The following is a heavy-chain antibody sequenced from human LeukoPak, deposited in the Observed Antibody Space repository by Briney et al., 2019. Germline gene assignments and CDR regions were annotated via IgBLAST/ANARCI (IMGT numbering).Heavy chain of an antibody. D-gene: IGHD4-17*01. CDR1: GGSFSGYY. V-gene: IGHV4-34*01. CDR2: INHSGST. CDR3: ARGYGKFDY. Sequence: SETLSLTCAVYGGSFSGYYWSWIRQPPGKGLEWIGEINHSGSTNYNPSLKSRVAISVDTSKNQFSLKLSSVTAADTAVYYCARGYGKFDYWGQGTLVTVSS. J-gene: IGHJ4*02.